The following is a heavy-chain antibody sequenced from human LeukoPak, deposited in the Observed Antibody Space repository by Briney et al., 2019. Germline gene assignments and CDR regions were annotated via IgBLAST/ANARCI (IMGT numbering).Heavy chain of an antibody. Sequence: GSSVKVSCKASGGTFSSYAISWVRQAPGQGLEWMGRIIPIFGTANYAQKFQGRVTITTDESTSTAYMELSSLRSEDTAVYYCAKGHSHGKDAFDIWGQGTMVTVSS. CDR1: GGTFSSYA. CDR2: IIPIFGTA. CDR3: AKGHSHGKDAFDI. V-gene: IGHV1-69*05. J-gene: IGHJ3*02. D-gene: IGHD5-18*01.